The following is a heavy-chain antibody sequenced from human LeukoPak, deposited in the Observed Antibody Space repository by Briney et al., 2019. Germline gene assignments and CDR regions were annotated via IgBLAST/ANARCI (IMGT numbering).Heavy chain of an antibody. V-gene: IGHV3-23*01. J-gene: IGHJ4*02. CDR3: ARGGGAIEY. D-gene: IGHD3-16*01. CDR1: GFTFSSYA. CDR2: TSGSGGST. Sequence: GGSLRLSCAASGFTFSSYAMSWVRQAPGKGLEWVSATSGSGGSTYYADSVKGRFTISRDNAKNSLYLQMNSLRAEDTAVYYCARGGGAIEYWGQGTLVTVSS.